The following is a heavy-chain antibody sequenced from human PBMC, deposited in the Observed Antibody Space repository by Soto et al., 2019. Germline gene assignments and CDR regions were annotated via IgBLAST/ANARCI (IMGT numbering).Heavy chain of an antibody. CDR3: ARYRFSGNRWSKFDY. Sequence: QVQLLQSGPGRVKSSQTLSLTCTVSGVTVSSDAYYWSWIRQHPGKGLEWVGNIYHTGTTYYSPSLKSRIAISLDASKNQFSLTLTSVTDADTAVYFCARYRFSGNRWSKFDYWGQGTLVNVSS. D-gene: IGHD3-16*02. CDR2: IYHTGTT. CDR1: GVTVSSDAYY. J-gene: IGHJ4*02. V-gene: IGHV4-31*03.